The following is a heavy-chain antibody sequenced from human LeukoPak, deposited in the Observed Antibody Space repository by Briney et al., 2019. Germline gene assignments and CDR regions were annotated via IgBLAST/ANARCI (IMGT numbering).Heavy chain of an antibody. Sequence: ASVKVSCKASRYTFTSYDINWVRQATGQGLEWMGWMNPNSGNTGYAQKFQGRVTMTRNTSISTAYMELSSLRSEDTAVYYCARGFYYDTPAYDYWGQGTLVTVSS. CDR3: ARGFYYDTPAYDY. CDR2: MNPNSGNT. V-gene: IGHV1-8*01. CDR1: RYTFTSYD. J-gene: IGHJ4*02. D-gene: IGHD3-22*01.